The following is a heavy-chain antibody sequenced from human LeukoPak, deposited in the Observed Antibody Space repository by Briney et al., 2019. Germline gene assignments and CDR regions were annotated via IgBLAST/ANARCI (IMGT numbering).Heavy chain of an antibody. D-gene: IGHD1-26*01. Sequence: GGSLRLSCAASGFTFSSYAMSWVRQAPGKGLEWVSAISGSGGSTYYADSVKGRFTISRDNAKNSLYLQMNSLRAEDTAVYYCARDKIVGATLLDYWGQGTLVTVSS. CDR2: ISGSGGST. CDR3: ARDKIVGATLLDY. CDR1: GFTFSSYA. V-gene: IGHV3-23*01. J-gene: IGHJ4*02.